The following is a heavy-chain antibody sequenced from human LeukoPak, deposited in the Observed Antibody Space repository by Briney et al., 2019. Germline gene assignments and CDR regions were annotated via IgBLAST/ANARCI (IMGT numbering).Heavy chain of an antibody. V-gene: IGHV4-59*01. Sequence: SETLSLTCTVSGGSISSYYWSWIRQPPGKGLEWIGYIYYSGSTNYNPSLKSRVTISVDTSKNQFSLKLGSVTAADTAVYYCARERYSSGWYGDYFDYWGQGTLVTVSS. CDR1: GGSISSYY. CDR2: IYYSGST. CDR3: ARERYSSGWYGDYFDY. J-gene: IGHJ4*02. D-gene: IGHD6-19*01.